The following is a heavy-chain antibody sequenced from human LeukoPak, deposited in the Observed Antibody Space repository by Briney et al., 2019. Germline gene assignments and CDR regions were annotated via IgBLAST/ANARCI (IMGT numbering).Heavy chain of an antibody. CDR1: GFTFSSYS. J-gene: IGHJ4*02. D-gene: IGHD2-15*01. CDR2: ISSSSSYI. CDR3: AKVSCSGGSCYFMYYFDY. V-gene: IGHV3-21*04. Sequence: GGSLRLSCAASGFTFSSYSMNWVRQAPGKGLEWVSSISSSSSYIYYADSVKGRFTISRDNAKNSLYLQMNGLRAEDTAVYYCAKVSCSGGSCYFMYYFDYWGQGTLVTVSS.